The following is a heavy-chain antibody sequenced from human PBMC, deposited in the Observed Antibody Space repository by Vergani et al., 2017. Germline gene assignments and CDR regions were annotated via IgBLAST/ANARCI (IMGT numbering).Heavy chain of an antibody. J-gene: IGHJ3*02. V-gene: IGHV3-7*01. Sequence: EVQLVESGGGLVQPGGSLRLSCAASGFTFSSYWTSWVRQAPGKGLEWVANIKQDGSEKYYVDSVKGRFTISRDNAKNSLYLQMNSLRAEDTAVYYCARLGMEVFTIFGVVKPTPDAFDIWGQGTMVTVSS. CDR2: IKQDGSEK. D-gene: IGHD3-3*01. CDR1: GFTFSSYW. CDR3: ARLGMEVFTIFGVVKPTPDAFDI.